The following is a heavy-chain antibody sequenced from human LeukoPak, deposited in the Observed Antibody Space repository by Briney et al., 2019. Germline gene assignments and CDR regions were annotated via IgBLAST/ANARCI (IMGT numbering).Heavy chain of an antibody. J-gene: IGHJ4*02. CDR1: GFTFSSYG. Sequence: GGSLRLSCAASGFTFSSYGMHWVRQAPGKGLEWVSVISGSGFSTYYADSVKGRFTISRDNSKNTLYLQMNSLRAEDTAVYYCAKDRSSSWYYFDYWGQGTLVTVSS. V-gene: IGHV3-23*01. D-gene: IGHD6-13*01. CDR2: ISGSGFST. CDR3: AKDRSSSWYYFDY.